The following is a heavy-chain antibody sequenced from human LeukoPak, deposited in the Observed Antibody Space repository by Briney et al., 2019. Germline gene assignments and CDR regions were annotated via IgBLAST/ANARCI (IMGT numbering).Heavy chain of an antibody. CDR3: ARDHQGFGESIDY. J-gene: IGHJ4*02. CDR2: ISSSSSYR. CDR1: GFTFSSYS. Sequence: GASLRLSCAASGFTFSSYSMNWVRRAPGNGPRWVSSISSSSSYRYYADSVKGRFTISRDKAKNSLYLQMNRLRAEDTAVYYCARDHQGFGESIDYWGEGTLVTVSS. D-gene: IGHD3-10*01. V-gene: IGHV3-21*01.